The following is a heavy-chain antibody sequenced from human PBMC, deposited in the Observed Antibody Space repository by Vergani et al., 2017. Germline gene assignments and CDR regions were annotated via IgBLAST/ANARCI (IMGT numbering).Heavy chain of an antibody. CDR1: GFTLSSHA. D-gene: IGHD2-8*01. CDR3: ARSGYCAYGGCYMTYYYYMDV. V-gene: IGHV3-33*01. Sequence: QVQLEESGGGVVQPGRSLRLSCAGSGFTLSSHAMHWVRQAPGKGLEWVAFIWYDGSKEYYADSVKGRFTISRDNSKNTLYLQMNNLRAADTAVYYCARSGYCAYGGCYMTYYYYMDVWGKGTAVTVSS. J-gene: IGHJ6*03. CDR2: IWYDGSKE.